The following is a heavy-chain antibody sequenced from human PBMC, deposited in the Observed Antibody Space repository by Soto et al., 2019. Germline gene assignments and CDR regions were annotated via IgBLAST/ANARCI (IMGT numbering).Heavy chain of an antibody. CDR1: GGSISSGGYY. D-gene: IGHD3-10*01. CDR2: IYYSGST. J-gene: IGHJ4*02. CDR3: ARVHPKFGELRVFDY. Sequence: SETLSLTCTVSGGSISSGGYYWSWIRQHPGKGLEWIGYIYYSGSTYYNPSLKSRVTISVDTSNNQFSLKLSSVTAADTAVYYCARVHPKFGELRVFDYWGQGTLVTVSS. V-gene: IGHV4-31*03.